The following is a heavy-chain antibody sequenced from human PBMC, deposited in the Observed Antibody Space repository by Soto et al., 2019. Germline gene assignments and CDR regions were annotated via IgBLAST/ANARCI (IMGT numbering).Heavy chain of an antibody. CDR1: GGSFSGYY. Sequence: QVQLQQWGAGLLKPSETLSLTCAVYGGSFSGYYWSWIRQPPGKGLEWIGEINHSGSTNYNPSLKCRVTISVDTSKNQFSLKLSSVTAADTAVYYCARAWGITMVRGVTTFDYWGQGTLVTVSS. D-gene: IGHD3-10*01. CDR2: INHSGST. J-gene: IGHJ4*02. V-gene: IGHV4-34*01. CDR3: ARAWGITMVRGVTTFDY.